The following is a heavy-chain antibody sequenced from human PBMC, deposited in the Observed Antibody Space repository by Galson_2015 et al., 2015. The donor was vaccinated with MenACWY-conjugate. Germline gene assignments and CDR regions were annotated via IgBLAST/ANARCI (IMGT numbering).Heavy chain of an antibody. Sequence: PALVKPTQTLTLTCTFSGFSLSTRGMCVRWIRQSPGKALEWLARIDWDDDKYYSTSLKTRLTISKDTSKNQVVLTMTNMDPVDTATYYCVRIRYVPGTRHAEYFQHWGQGTLVTVSS. CDR1: GFSLSTRGMC. CDR2: IDWDDDK. V-gene: IGHV2-70*11. D-gene: IGHD1-1*01. J-gene: IGHJ1*01. CDR3: VRIRYVPGTRHAEYFQH.